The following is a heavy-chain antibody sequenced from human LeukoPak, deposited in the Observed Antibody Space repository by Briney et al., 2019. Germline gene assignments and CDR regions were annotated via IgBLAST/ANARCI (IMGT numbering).Heavy chain of an antibody. J-gene: IGHJ4*02. CDR1: GFTFSSYW. CDR3: ARDRRVAVAGTNY. D-gene: IGHD6-19*01. CDR2: IKQDGSEK. V-gene: IGHV3-7*01. Sequence: PGGSLRLSCAASGFTFSSYWMSWVRQAPGKGLEWVANIKQDGSEKYYVDSVKGRFTISRDNAKNSLYLQMNSLRAEDTAVYYCARDRRVAVAGTNYWGQGTLVTVSS.